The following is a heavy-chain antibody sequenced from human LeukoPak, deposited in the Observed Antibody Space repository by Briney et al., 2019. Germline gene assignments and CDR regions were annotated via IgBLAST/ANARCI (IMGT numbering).Heavy chain of an antibody. J-gene: IGHJ4*02. V-gene: IGHV4-59*01. Sequence: PSETLSLTCTVSGGSISSYHWSWIRQPPGKGLEWIGYIYYSGSTNYNPSLKSRVTISVDTSKNQFSLKLSSVTAADTAVYYCASWNDERLDHWGQGTLVTVSS. D-gene: IGHD1-1*01. CDR1: GGSISSYH. CDR2: IYYSGST. CDR3: ASWNDERLDH.